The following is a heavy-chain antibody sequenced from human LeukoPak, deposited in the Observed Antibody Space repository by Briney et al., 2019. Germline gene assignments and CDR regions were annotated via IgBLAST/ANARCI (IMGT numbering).Heavy chain of an antibody. CDR2: IYPGDSDT. CDR3: ARGQLRYFDWSLFDY. Sequence: RHGESLKISCKGSGYSFTSYWIGWVRQMPGKGLEWIGIIYPGDSDTRYSPSFQGQVTISADKSISTAYLQWSSLKASDTAMYYCARGQLRYFDWSLFDYWGQGTLVTVSS. CDR1: GYSFTSYW. J-gene: IGHJ4*02. V-gene: IGHV5-51*01. D-gene: IGHD3-9*01.